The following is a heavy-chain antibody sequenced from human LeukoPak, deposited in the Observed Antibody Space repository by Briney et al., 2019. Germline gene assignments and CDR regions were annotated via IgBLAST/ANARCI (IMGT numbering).Heavy chain of an antibody. V-gene: IGHV1-24*01. J-gene: IGHJ6*02. CDR2: FDPEDGET. D-gene: IGHD3-10*01. CDR1: GYTLTELS. Sequence: ALVKVSCKVSGYTLTELSMHWVRQAPGKGLEWMGGFDPEDGETIYAQKFQGRVTMTEDTSTDTAYMELSSLRSEDTAVYYCARDGFGEFSGYYYYGMDVWGQGTTVTVSS. CDR3: ARDGFGEFSGYYYYGMDV.